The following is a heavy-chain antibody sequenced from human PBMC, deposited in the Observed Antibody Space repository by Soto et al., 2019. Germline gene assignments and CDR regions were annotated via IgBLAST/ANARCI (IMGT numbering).Heavy chain of an antibody. V-gene: IGHV4-59*01. CDR1: GGSISSYY. CDR3: ARVAPPTRSNYFDY. CDR2: IYYSGST. Sequence: SETLSLTCTVSGGSISSYYWSWIRQPPGKGLEWIGYIYYSGSTNYNPSLKSRVTISVDTSKNQFSLKLSSVTAADTAVYYCARVAPPTRSNYFDYWGQGTLVTVSS. J-gene: IGHJ4*02.